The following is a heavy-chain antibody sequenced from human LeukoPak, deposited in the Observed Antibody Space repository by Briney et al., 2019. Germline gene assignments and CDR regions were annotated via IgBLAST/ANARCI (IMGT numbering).Heavy chain of an antibody. D-gene: IGHD7-27*01. V-gene: IGHV3-53*01. Sequence: GGSLRLSCAASGFTVSSNYMSWVRQAPGKGLEWVSVIYSGGSTYYADSVKGRFTVSKDNSKNTLYLQMHSLRAEDTAVYYCARDVPGDLWYFDLWGRGTLVTVSS. CDR3: ARDVPGDLWYFDL. J-gene: IGHJ2*01. CDR2: IYSGGST. CDR1: GFTVSSNY.